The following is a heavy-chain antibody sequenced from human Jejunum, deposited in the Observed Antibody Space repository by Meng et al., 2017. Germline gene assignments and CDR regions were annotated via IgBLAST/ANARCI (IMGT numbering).Heavy chain of an antibody. J-gene: IGHJ4*02. D-gene: IGHD6-6*01. CDR2: MSPNSGNT. CDR1: GYTFTNYN. CDR3: AREYSSYPDY. V-gene: IGHV1-8*01. Sequence: QVQLVRSGTEVKKPGASVKFSCEASGYTFTNYNIHWVRQATGQGLEWMGWMSPNSGNTGYAQKFQGRVTMTRSTSISTAYMELSSLRFEDTAVYYCAREYSSYPDYWGQGTLVTVSS.